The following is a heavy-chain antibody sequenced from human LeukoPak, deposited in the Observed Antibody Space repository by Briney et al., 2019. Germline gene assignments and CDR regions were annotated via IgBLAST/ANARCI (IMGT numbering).Heavy chain of an antibody. CDR3: ASDSSSWHGGWYFDL. V-gene: IGHV4-34*01. CDR2: IYYSGST. D-gene: IGHD6-13*01. J-gene: IGHJ2*01. Sequence: SETLSLTCVVYGESFSGYYWTWIRQPPGKGLEWIGSIYYSGSTYYNPSLKSRVTISVDTSKNQFSLKLSSVTAADTAVYYCASDSSSWHGGWYFDLWGRGTLVTVSS. CDR1: GESFSGYY.